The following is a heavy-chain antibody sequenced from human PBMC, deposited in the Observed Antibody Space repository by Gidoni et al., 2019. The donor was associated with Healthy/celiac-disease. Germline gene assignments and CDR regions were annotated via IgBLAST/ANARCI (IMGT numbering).Heavy chain of an antibody. D-gene: IGHD6-13*01. CDR2: ISSSSSYI. J-gene: IGHJ6*03. V-gene: IGHV3-21*01. Sequence: EVQLVESGGGLVKPGGSLRLSCAASGFTFSSSSMNWVRQAPGKGLEWVSSISSSSSYIYYADSVKGRFTISRDNAKNSLYLQMNSLRAEDTAVYYCASSIQQLAPTGGYYYYYYMDVWGKGTTVTVSS. CDR1: GFTFSSSS. CDR3: ASSIQQLAPTGGYYYYYYMDV.